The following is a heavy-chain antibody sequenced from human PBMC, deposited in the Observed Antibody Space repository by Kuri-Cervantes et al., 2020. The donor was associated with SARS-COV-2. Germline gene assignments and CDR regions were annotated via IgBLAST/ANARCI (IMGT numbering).Heavy chain of an antibody. CDR3: ARDQGCSSTSCYSGFRANYYYYYMDV. CDR2: IYYSGST. J-gene: IGHJ6*03. CDR1: GGSISSHY. D-gene: IGHD2-2*02. Sequence: GSLRLSCTVSGGSISSHYWSWIRQPPGKGLEWIGYIYYSGSTNYNPSLKSRVTISVDTSKNQFSLKLSSVTAADTAVYYCARDQGCSSTSCYSGFRANYYYYYMDVWGKGTTVTVSS. V-gene: IGHV4-59*11.